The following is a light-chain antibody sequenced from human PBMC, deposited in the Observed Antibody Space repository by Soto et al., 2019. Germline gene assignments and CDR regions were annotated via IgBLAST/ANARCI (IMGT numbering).Light chain of an antibody. Sequence: EIVLTQSPGTLSLSPGERATLSCRASQRVSSSYLAWYQQKPGQAPRLLIYGASSRATGIPVRFSGSGSGTDFTLTISRLEPEDFAVYYCQHYGSLPYTFGQGTKLEIK. V-gene: IGKV3-20*01. CDR3: QHYGSLPYT. CDR1: QRVSSSY. J-gene: IGKJ2*01. CDR2: GAS.